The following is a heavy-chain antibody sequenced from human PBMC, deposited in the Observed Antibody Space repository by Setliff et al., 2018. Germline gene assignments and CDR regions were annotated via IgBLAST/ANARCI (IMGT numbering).Heavy chain of an antibody. CDR3: ARDSALHSYHYDSSGYLDY. Sequence: SETLSLTCTDSGGSISTYYWSWIRQTPVKGLEWIGYVYYSGTTNYNPLFKSRVTISVDRPKNQFSLKLSSVTAADTGVYYCARDSALHSYHYDSSGYLDYWGQGALVTVSS. CDR1: GGSISTYY. J-gene: IGHJ4*02. CDR2: VYYSGTT. D-gene: IGHD3-22*01. V-gene: IGHV4-59*01.